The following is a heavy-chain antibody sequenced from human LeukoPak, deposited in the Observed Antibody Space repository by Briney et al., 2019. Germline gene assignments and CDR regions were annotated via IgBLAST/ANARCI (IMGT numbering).Heavy chain of an antibody. CDR3: ASHDTSNYYLYRYLTN. J-gene: IGHJ4*02. V-gene: IGHV3-23*01. CDR2: ITGTGGSI. Sequence: PGGSLRLSCAASGFIFSSYAMSWVRQPPGKGLEWVSSITGTGGSIYYADSVKGRFTISRDNSKNTLFLQMNSLRAEDTAVYSCASHDTSNYYLYRYLTNWGQGTLVTVSS. CDR1: GFIFSSYA. D-gene: IGHD3-22*01.